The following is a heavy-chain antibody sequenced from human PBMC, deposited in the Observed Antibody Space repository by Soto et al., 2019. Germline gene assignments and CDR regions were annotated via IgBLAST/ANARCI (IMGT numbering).Heavy chain of an antibody. CDR2: IRSKAYGGTT. CDR1: GFTFGDYA. Sequence: GGSLRLSCTASGFTFGDYAMSWVRQAPGKGLERVGFIRSKAYGGTTEYAASVKGRFTISRDDSKSIAYLQMNSLKTEDTAVYYCTXVSDFWSGSGPSDYGMDVWGQGTTVTVSS. CDR3: TXVSDFWSGSGPSDYGMDV. V-gene: IGHV3-49*04. D-gene: IGHD3-3*01. J-gene: IGHJ6*02.